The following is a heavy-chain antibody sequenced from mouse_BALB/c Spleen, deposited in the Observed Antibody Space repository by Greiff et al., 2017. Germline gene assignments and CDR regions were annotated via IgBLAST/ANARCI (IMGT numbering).Heavy chain of an antibody. CDR1: GYSFTGYN. D-gene: IGHD1-2*01. V-gene: IGHV1S135*01. CDR3: AAGDTTAGAGFAY. CDR2: IDPYDGGT. Sequence: VQLQQPGPELEKPGASVKISCKASGYSFTGYNMNWVKQSNGKSLEWIGNIDPYDGGTSYNQKFKGKATLTVDKSSSTAYMQLKSQTSEDSSVYYYAAGDTTAGAGFAYWGQGTLVTVSA. J-gene: IGHJ3*01.